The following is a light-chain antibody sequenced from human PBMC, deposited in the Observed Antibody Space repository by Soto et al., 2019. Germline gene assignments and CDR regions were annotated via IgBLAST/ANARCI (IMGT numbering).Light chain of an antibody. CDR2: DAS. V-gene: IGKV3-11*01. CDR3: QQRSNWPPIFT. CDR1: QSVSSY. J-gene: IGKJ3*01. Sequence: EIVLTQSPATLSLSPGERATLSCRASQSVSSYLAWYQQKPGQAPRLLIYDASNRATGIPARFSGSGSGTDFTLTISSLEPDDFAVYYCQQRSNWPPIFTFGPGTKVDI.